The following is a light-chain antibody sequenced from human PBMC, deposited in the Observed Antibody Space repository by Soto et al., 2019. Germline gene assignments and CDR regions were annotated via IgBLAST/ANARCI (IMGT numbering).Light chain of an antibody. CDR2: AAS. V-gene: IGKV1-39*01. J-gene: IGKJ5*01. Sequence: DIQMTQSPSCLSASVGDRVNITCRASQGISSYLSWYQQKPGKAPKFLIYAASSLQRGVPSRFSGSGSGTDITLTISSLQPEDFATYYCQQSYSTPITFGQGTRLEIK. CDR3: QQSYSTPIT. CDR1: QGISSY.